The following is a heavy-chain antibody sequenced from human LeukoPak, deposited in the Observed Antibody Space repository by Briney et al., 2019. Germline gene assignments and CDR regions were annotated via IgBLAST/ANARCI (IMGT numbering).Heavy chain of an antibody. CDR3: ARGPYSSG. J-gene: IGHJ4*02. CDR2: INHSGST. Sequence: SETLSLTCAVYGGSFSGYYWSWIRQPPGKGLEWTGEINHSGSTNYNPSLKSRVTISVDTSKNQFSLKLSSVTAADTAVYYCARGPYSSGWGQGTLVTVSS. D-gene: IGHD6-19*01. CDR1: GGSFSGYY. V-gene: IGHV4-34*01.